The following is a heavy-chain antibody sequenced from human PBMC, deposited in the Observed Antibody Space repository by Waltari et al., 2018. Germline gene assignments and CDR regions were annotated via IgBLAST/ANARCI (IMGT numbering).Heavy chain of an antibody. CDR1: GGSFSGYY. D-gene: IGHD6-13*01. CDR3: AREGWRAAAGDY. CDR2: INHSGST. Sequence: QVQLQQWGAGLLKPSETLSLTCAVYGGSFSGYYWSWIRQPPGKGLEWIGEINHSGSTNYNPALKSRVTISVDTSKNQFSLKLSSVTAADTAVYYCAREGWRAAAGDYWGQGTLVTVSS. J-gene: IGHJ4*02. V-gene: IGHV4-34*01.